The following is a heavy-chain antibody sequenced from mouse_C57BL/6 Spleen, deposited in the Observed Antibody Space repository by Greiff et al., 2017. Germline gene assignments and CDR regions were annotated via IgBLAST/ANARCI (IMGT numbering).Heavy chain of an antibody. CDR2: IYPGSGSP. CDR1: GYTFTSYW. J-gene: IGHJ2*01. V-gene: IGHV1-55*01. D-gene: IGHD2-3*01. CDR3: ARRDGYYVNY. Sequence: VQLQQPGAELVKPGASVKMSCKASGYTFTSYWITWVKQRPGQGLEWIGDIYPGSGSPNYNEKFKSKATLTVDTSSSTAYMQLSGLTSEYSAVYSCARRDGYYVNYWGQGTTLTVSS.